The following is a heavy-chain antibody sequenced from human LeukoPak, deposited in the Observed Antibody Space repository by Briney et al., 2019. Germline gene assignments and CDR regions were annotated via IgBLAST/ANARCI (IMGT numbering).Heavy chain of an antibody. D-gene: IGHD3-10*01. CDR3: ARVRFVYYGSGSYPPFDY. J-gene: IGHJ4*02. CDR2: INPNSGGT. CDR1: GYTFTSYG. Sequence: ASVKVSCKASGYTFTSYGISWVRQAPGQGLEWMGWINPNSGGTNYAQKFQGRVTMTRDTSISTAYTELSRLRSDDTAVYYCARVRFVYYGSGSYPPFDYWGQGTLVTVSS. V-gene: IGHV1-2*02.